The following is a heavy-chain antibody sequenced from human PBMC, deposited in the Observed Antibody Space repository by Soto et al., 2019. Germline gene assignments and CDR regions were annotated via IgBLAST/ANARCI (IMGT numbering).Heavy chain of an antibody. CDR2: ISAYNGNT. D-gene: IGHD2-8*01. J-gene: IGHJ6*02. V-gene: IGHV1-18*01. CDR3: SRAGKYCTNGVCSSYGMDV. Sequence: QVQLVQSGAEVKKPGASVKVSCKASGYTFTSYGISWVRQAPGQGLEWMGWISAYNGNTNYAQKFQGRVTMTTDTSTSTAYRERRRLRSDDTAVYYCSRAGKYCTNGVCSSYGMDVWGQGTTVTVSS. CDR1: GYTFTSYG.